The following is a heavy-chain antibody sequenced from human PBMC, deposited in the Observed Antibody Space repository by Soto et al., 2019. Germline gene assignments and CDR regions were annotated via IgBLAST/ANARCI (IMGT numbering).Heavy chain of an antibody. CDR1: GGSISSGGYY. J-gene: IGHJ3*02. V-gene: IGHV4-31*03. CDR3: AIEGAGPKERSSCPDYALDT. D-gene: IGHD6-13*01. CDR2: ISYRGRA. Sequence: QVQLQESGPGLVKPSQTLSLTCTVSGGSISSGGYYWSWIRQHPGKGLEWIGYISYRGRAYYNPSLKSRVTRAVDTSKNQFSLKLSSVPAVVTAVYYVAIEGAGPKERSSCPDYALDTWGQGTMVTVSS.